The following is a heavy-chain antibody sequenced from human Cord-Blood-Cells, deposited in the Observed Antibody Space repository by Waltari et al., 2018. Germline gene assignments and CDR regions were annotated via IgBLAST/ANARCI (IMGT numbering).Heavy chain of an antibody. CDR3: ARHPPGGSYYFDY. J-gene: IGHJ4*02. CDR1: GGSISSYY. V-gene: IGHV4-59*08. D-gene: IGHD1-26*01. CDR2: IYYSGST. Sequence: QVQLQESGPGLVKPSETLSLTCTVSGGSISSYYWSWIRQPPGKGLEWIGYIYYSGSTTYNPSLKSRVTISVDTSKNQFSLKLSSVTAADTAVYYCARHPPGGSYYFDYWGQGTLVTVSS.